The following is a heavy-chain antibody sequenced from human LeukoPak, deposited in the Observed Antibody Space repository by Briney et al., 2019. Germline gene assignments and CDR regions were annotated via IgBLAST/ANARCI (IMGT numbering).Heavy chain of an antibody. CDR3: AREGPPYDYVWGSYRYLRQNGPNFDY. Sequence: SQTLSLTCTVSGGSISSGDYYWSWIRQPPGKGLEWIGYIYYSGSTYYNPSLKSRVTMSVDTSKNQFSLKLNSVTAADTAVYYCAREGPPYDYVWGSYRYLRQNGPNFDYWGQGTLVTVSS. J-gene: IGHJ4*02. D-gene: IGHD3-16*02. CDR1: GGSISSGDYY. V-gene: IGHV4-30-4*01. CDR2: IYYSGST.